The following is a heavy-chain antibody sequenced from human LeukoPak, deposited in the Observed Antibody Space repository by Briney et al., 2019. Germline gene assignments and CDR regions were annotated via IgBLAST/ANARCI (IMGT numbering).Heavy chain of an antibody. CDR1: GFTFDDYA. Sequence: GGSLRLSCAASGFTFDDYAMHWVRQAPGKGLEWVSGISWNSGSIGYADSVKGRFTISRDNAKNSLYLQMNSLRAEDTAVYYCARGLSYWGQGTLVTVSS. V-gene: IGHV3-9*01. D-gene: IGHD3/OR15-3a*01. CDR2: ISWNSGSI. CDR3: ARGLSY. J-gene: IGHJ4*02.